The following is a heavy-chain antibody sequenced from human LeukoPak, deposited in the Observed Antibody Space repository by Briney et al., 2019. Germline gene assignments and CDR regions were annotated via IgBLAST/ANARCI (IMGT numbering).Heavy chain of an antibody. J-gene: IGHJ6*02. D-gene: IGHD6-13*01. CDR1: GYTFTSYG. V-gene: IGHV1-18*01. Sequence: ASVKVSCKASGYTFTSYGISWVRQAPGQGLEWMGWIRAYNGNTNYAQKLQGRVTMTTDTSTSTAYMELRSLRSDDTAVYYCAREVAAAGTHEYYYYGMDVWGQGTTVTVSS. CDR2: IRAYNGNT. CDR3: AREVAAAGTHEYYYYGMDV.